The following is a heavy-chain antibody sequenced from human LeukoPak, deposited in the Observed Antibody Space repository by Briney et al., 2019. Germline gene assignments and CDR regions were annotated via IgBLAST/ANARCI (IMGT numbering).Heavy chain of an antibody. CDR2: INHSGST. V-gene: IGHV4-34*01. CDR1: GGSFSGYY. D-gene: IGHD2-2*01. CDR3: ARENVVVPAALDAFDI. Sequence: SETLSLTCAVYGGSFSGYYWSWIRQPPGKGLEWIGEINHSGSTNYNPSLKSRVTMSVDTSKNQFSLKLSSVTAADTAVYYCARENVVVPAALDAFDIWGQGTMVTVSS. J-gene: IGHJ3*02.